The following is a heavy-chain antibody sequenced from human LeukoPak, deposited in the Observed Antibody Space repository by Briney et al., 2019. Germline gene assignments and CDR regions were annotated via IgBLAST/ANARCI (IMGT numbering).Heavy chain of an antibody. J-gene: IGHJ6*04. CDR3: AELGITMIGGV. Sequence: GGSLRLSCAASGFTFGSYGMSWVRQAPGKGLEWVSAISGSGGSTYYADSVKGRFTISRDNAKNSLYLQMNSLRAEDTAVYYCAELGITMIGGVWGKGTTVTISS. CDR1: GFTFGSYG. V-gene: IGHV3-23*01. CDR2: ISGSGGST. D-gene: IGHD3-10*02.